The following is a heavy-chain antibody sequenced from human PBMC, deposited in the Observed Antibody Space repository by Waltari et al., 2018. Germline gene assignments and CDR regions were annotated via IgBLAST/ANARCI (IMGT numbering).Heavy chain of an antibody. V-gene: IGHV1-69*10. CDR3: ASSGGYCSGGSCYREYFQH. Sequence: QVQLVQSGAEVKKPGSSVKVSCKASGGTFSSYAISWVRQAPGQGLEWMGGIIPILGIANYAQKFQGRVTITADKSTSTAYMELSSLRSEDTAVYYCASSGGYCSGGSCYREYFQHWGQGTLVTVSS. D-gene: IGHD2-15*01. CDR2: IIPILGIA. J-gene: IGHJ1*01. CDR1: GGTFSSYA.